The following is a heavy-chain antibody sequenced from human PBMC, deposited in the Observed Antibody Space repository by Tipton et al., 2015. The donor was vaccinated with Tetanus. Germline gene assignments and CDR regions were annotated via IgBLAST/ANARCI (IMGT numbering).Heavy chain of an antibody. CDR2: IYYNGAT. CDR1: GDSLTSGDYN. V-gene: IGHV4-30-4*01. CDR3: AREFTLTTRWFDP. Sequence: TLSLTCTVSGDSLTSGDYNWSWIRQPPGKGLEWIGNIYYNGATFFNPSLESRLTMSVDTSRNQFSLRLSSVTAADTAVYYCAREFTLTTRWFDPWGQGTLVTVSS. D-gene: IGHD1-1*01. J-gene: IGHJ5*02.